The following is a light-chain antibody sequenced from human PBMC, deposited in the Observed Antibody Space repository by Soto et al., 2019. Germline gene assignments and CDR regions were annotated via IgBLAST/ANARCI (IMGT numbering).Light chain of an antibody. Sequence: DIQMTQSPSSLPASVGDRVTITCQASQDTSNYLNWYQQKPGKAPKLLIYDASNLETGVPSRFSGSGSGTDFTFTISSLQPEDIATYYCQQYDNLPLFTFGPGTKVDIK. CDR1: QDTSNY. CDR2: DAS. CDR3: QQYDNLPLFT. J-gene: IGKJ3*01. V-gene: IGKV1-33*01.